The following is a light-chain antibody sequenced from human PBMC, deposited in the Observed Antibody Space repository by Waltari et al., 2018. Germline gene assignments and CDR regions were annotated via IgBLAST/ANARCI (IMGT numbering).Light chain of an antibody. Sequence: QSVLTQPPSASGTPGQRVTISCSGSSSNIGRRYVYWYQQVPGTAPKLLIYFTNERPSGGPGLFSGAKSGASASLAISGLRSDDEADYYCTAWDDSLNAWVFGGGTQLTV. CDR1: SSNIGRRY. J-gene: IGLJ3*02. CDR3: TAWDDSLNAWV. V-gene: IGLV1-47*01. CDR2: FTN.